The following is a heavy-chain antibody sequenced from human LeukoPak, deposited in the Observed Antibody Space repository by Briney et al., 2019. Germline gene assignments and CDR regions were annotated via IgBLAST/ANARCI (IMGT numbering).Heavy chain of an antibody. CDR1: GFTFNSHH. CDR3: ARDRVPGNY. V-gene: IGHV3-30*03. Sequence: GGSLRLSCAVSGFTFNSHHMHWVRQAPNKGLDWVAVAPHDGTSPSHAASVNGRFTISRDNAKNTLYLQMNSLRAEDTAVYYCARDRVPGNYWGQGTLVTVSS. D-gene: IGHD1-1*01. J-gene: IGHJ4*02. CDR2: APHDGTSP.